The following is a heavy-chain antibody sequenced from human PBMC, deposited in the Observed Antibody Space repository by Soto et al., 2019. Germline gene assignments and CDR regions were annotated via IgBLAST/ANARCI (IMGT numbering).Heavy chain of an antibody. J-gene: IGHJ3*02. CDR1: GFTFSSYA. V-gene: IGHV3-23*01. D-gene: IGHD3-9*01. CDR3: TKHGTGDAFDI. CDR2: ISGSGCST. Sequence: GGSLRLSCAASGFTFSSYAMSWVRQAPGKGLEWVSAISGSGCSTYYADSVKDQFTISRDKSKNTLYLQMNSLRAEDRALYYYTKHGTGDAFDIWGQGTMVTVSS.